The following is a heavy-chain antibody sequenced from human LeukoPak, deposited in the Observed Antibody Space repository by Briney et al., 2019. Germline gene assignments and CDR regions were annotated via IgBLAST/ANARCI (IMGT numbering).Heavy chain of an antibody. V-gene: IGHV1-8*02. D-gene: IGHD6-13*01. CDR2: MNPNSGNT. CDR3: ARVSKRGSSWPFSY. CDR1: GYTLTGYY. J-gene: IGHJ4*02. Sequence: GASVKVSCKASGYTLTGYYMHWVRQATGQGLEWMGWMNPNSGNTGYAQKFQGRVTMTRNTSITTAYMELSSLRSEDTAVYYCARVSKRGSSWPFSYWGQGTLVTVSS.